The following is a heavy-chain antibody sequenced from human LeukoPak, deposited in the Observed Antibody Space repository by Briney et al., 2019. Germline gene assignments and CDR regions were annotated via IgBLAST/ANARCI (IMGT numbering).Heavy chain of an antibody. J-gene: IGHJ4*02. CDR3: AREPQPYYDFWSGYYSH. Sequence: GRTLRLSCAASGFTFSSYAMHWVRQAPSKGLEWVAVISYDGSNKYYADSVKGRFTISRDNSKNTLYLQMNSLRAEDTAVYYCAREPQPYYDFWSGYYSHWGQGTLVTVSS. CDR2: ISYDGSNK. CDR1: GFTFSSYA. D-gene: IGHD3-3*01. V-gene: IGHV3-30-3*01.